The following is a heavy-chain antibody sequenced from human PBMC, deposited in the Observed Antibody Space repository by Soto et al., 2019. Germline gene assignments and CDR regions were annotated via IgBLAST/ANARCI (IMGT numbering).Heavy chain of an antibody. CDR3: ARLEGLATISYYFDF. CDR1: GDSINSDKYY. V-gene: IGHV4-39*01. J-gene: IGHJ4*02. Sequence: SETLSLSCSVSGDSINSDKYYWGWIRQPPGKGLEWIGSIYFRGNTYYNPSLQTRVTISLDKSKSQFSLKLNSVTAADSAVYFCARLEGLATISYYFDFWGQGALVTVSS. CDR2: IYFRGNT. D-gene: IGHD3-9*01.